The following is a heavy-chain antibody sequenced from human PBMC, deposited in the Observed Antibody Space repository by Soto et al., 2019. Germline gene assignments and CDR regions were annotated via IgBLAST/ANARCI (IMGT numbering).Heavy chain of an antibody. Sequence: SVKVSCKASGGTFSSYAISWVRQAPGQGLEWMGGIIPIFGTANYAQKFQGRVTITADESTSTAYMELSSLRSEDTAVYYCASPPESHLGADYYYGMDVWGQGTTVTVSS. CDR3: ASPPESHLGADYYYGMDV. CDR1: GGTFSSYA. V-gene: IGHV1-69*13. J-gene: IGHJ6*02. CDR2: IIPIFGTA.